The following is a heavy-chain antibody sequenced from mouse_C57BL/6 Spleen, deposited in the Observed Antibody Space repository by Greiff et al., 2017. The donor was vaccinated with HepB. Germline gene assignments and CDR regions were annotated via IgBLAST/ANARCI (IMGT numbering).Heavy chain of an antibody. CDR3: ARDYGSTVALDV. D-gene: IGHD1-1*01. CDR1: GFTFSDYG. Sequence: DVMLVESGGGLVKPGGSLKLSCAASGFTFSDYGMHWVRQAPEKGLEWVAYISSGSSTIYYADTVKGRFTISRDNAKNTLFLQTTSLRSEDTAMYYCARDYGSTVALDVWGTGTTVTVSS. V-gene: IGHV5-17*01. CDR2: ISSGSSTI. J-gene: IGHJ1*03.